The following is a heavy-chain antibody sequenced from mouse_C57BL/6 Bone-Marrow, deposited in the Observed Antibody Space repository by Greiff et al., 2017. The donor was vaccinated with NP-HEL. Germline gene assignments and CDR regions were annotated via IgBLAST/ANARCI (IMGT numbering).Heavy chain of an antibody. V-gene: IGHV1-76*01. D-gene: IGHD3-2*02. J-gene: IGHJ2*01. Sequence: VMLVESGAELVRPGASVKLSCKASGYTFTDYYINWVKQRPGQGLEWIARIYPGSGNTYYNEKFKGKATLTAEKSSSTAYMQLSSLTSEDSAVYFCARRGQGTEYWGQGTTLTVSS. CDR3: ARRGQGTEY. CDR2: IYPGSGNT. CDR1: GYTFTDYY.